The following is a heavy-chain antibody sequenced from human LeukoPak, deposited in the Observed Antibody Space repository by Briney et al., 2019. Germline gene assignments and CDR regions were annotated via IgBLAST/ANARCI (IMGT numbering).Heavy chain of an antibody. CDR2: IYYSGST. Sequence: SETLSLTCTVSGASISSYYWSWIRQPLGKGLEWIGYIYYSGSTNYNPSLKSRVTISVDTSKNQFSLKLSSVTAADTAVYYCARAGGGYSGYDFHYWGQGTLVTVSS. V-gene: IGHV4-59*01. D-gene: IGHD5-12*01. CDR1: GASISSYY. J-gene: IGHJ4*02. CDR3: ARAGGGYSGYDFHY.